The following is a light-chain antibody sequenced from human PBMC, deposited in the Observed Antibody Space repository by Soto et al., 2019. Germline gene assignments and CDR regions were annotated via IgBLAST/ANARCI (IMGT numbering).Light chain of an antibody. V-gene: IGKV3-15*01. CDR3: QHYNKWPLT. Sequence: EIVMTQSPATLSLSPGEKATLSCRASQSVSNNLAWYQQKPGQAPRLLIYFASTRATGIPARFSGSGSGTEFKLTISSLQSEDSATYYCQHYNKWPLTFGGGTKVET. CDR2: FAS. J-gene: IGKJ4*01. CDR1: QSVSNN.